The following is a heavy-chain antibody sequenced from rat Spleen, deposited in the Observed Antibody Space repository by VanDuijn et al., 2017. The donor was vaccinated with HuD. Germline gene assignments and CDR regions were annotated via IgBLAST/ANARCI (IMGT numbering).Heavy chain of an antibody. Sequence: EVQVVESGGGLVQPGRSLKLSCAASGFTFSNYDMAWVRQAPTKGLEWVASISYDGSGTYYLDSVKGRFAISRDNARSTLYLQMDSLRSEDTATYYCTTHTTNYWFAYWGQGSLVTVSS. V-gene: IGHV5-29*01. J-gene: IGHJ3*01. CDR3: TTHTTNYWFAY. CDR2: ISYDGSGT. D-gene: IGHD1-6*01. CDR1: GFTFSNYD.